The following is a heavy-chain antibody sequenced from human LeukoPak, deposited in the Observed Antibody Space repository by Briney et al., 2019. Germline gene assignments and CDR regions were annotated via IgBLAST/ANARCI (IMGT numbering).Heavy chain of an antibody. V-gene: IGHV3-30*02. CDR1: GFTFSNYG. CDR3: AKGASTGWAAEAFDI. J-gene: IGHJ3*02. CDR2: IRFAGTNN. Sequence: GGSLRLSCAASGFTFSNYGMQWVRQAPGKGLEWVAFIRFAGTNNHYADSVKGRFTISRDNSKNTLYLQMNSLRTEDTAVYYCAKGASTGWAAEAFDIWGQGTLVTVSS. D-gene: IGHD6-25*01.